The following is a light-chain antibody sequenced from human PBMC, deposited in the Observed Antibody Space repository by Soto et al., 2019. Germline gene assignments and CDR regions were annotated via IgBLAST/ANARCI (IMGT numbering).Light chain of an antibody. CDR2: AAS. CDR1: QGIRND. J-gene: IGKJ1*01. V-gene: IGKV1-17*01. Sequence: DIQMTQFPSSLSASVGDRVTITCRAGQGIRNDLAWYQQKPGKAPKRLIYAASSLQSGVPVRFSGSRSGTELTLAISSLQPEDFATFYCLQHSTYPLTFGQGTKAEIK. CDR3: LQHSTYPLT.